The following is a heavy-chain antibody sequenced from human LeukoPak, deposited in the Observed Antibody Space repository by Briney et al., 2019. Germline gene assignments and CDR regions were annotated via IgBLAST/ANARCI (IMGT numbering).Heavy chain of an antibody. CDR3: ARTTMYYYDSSGYYSGAFDI. CDR2: IYHSGST. V-gene: IGHV4-30-2*01. J-gene: IGHJ3*02. CDR1: GGSISSGGYS. D-gene: IGHD3-22*01. Sequence: PSETLSLTCAVSGGSISSGGYSWSWIRQPPGKGLEWIGYIYHSGSTYYNPSLKSRVTISVDRSKNQFSLKLSSVTAADTAVYYCARTTMYYYDSSGYYSGAFDIWGQGTMVTVSS.